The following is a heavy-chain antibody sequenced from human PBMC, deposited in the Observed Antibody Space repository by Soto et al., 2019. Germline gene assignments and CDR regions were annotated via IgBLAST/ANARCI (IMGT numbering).Heavy chain of an antibody. J-gene: IGHJ6*02. D-gene: IGHD2-2*02. Sequence: SQNHPLTCAISGDSVSSNSASWNWNRQSPSRGLEWLGRTYYRSKWYNDYAVSVKSRITINPDTSKNQFSLQLNSVTPEDTAVYYCARDLLRSIVVVPAAITTVVYYYYGMDVWGQGTTVTVSS. CDR2: TYYRSKWYN. CDR3: ARDLLRSIVVVPAAITTVVYYYYGMDV. V-gene: IGHV6-1*01. CDR1: GDSVSSNSAS.